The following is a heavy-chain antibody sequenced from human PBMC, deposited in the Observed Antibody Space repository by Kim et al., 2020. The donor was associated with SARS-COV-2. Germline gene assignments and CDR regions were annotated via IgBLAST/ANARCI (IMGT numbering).Heavy chain of an antibody. CDR2: IKSKTDGGTT. D-gene: IGHD6-6*01. CDR1: GFTFSNAW. Sequence: GGSLRLSCAASGFTFSNAWMSWVRQAPGKGLEWAGRIKSKTDGGTTDYAAPVKGRLTISRDDSKNTQYLQMNSLKTEDTALYLCTTSSSALDYWGQGTLV. V-gene: IGHV3-15*01. J-gene: IGHJ4*02. CDR3: TTSSSALDY.